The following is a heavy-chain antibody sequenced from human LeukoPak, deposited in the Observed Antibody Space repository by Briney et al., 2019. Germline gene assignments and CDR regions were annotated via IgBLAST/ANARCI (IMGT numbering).Heavy chain of an antibody. CDR2: ISENGDST. CDR1: AFTFSSYP. D-gene: IGHD5-12*01. V-gene: IGHV3-64*01. Sequence: GGSLRLSCAASAFTFSSYPMHWVRQAPGKGLEYVSAISENGDSTFYVSSVKGRFTISRDNSKNTLYLQMGSLRDEDMAVYYCASSVATLNYDYMDVWGKGTTVTVSS. J-gene: IGHJ6*03. CDR3: ASSVATLNYDYMDV.